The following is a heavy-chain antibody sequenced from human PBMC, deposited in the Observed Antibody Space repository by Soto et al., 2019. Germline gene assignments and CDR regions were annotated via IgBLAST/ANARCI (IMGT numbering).Heavy chain of an antibody. V-gene: IGHV3-11*01. J-gene: IGHJ6*02. CDR3: ATVGYCSSTSCQTRYYYYGMDV. Sequence: GGSLRLSCAASGFTFSDYSMNWVRQAPGKGLEWVSYISRSGSDICYADSVKGRFTISRDNAKNSLFLQMNSLRAEDTAVYYCATVGYCSSTSCQTRYYYYGMDVWGQGTTVTVSS. CDR2: ISRSGSDI. D-gene: IGHD2-2*03. CDR1: GFTFSDYS.